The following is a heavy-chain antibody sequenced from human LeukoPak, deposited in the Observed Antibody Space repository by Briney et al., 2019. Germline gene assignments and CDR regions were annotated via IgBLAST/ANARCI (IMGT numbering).Heavy chain of an antibody. CDR1: GYTFTSYG. V-gene: IGHV1-18*01. CDR3: ARGLTMVRGVIIWNYYYYMDV. CDR2: ISAYNGNT. J-gene: IGHJ6*03. D-gene: IGHD3-10*01. Sequence: ASVTVSCKASGYTFTSYGISWVRQAPGQGLEWMGWISAYNGNTNYAQKLQGRVTMTTDTSTSTAYMELRSLRSDDTAVYYCARGLTMVRGVIIWNYYYYMDVWGKGTTVTVSS.